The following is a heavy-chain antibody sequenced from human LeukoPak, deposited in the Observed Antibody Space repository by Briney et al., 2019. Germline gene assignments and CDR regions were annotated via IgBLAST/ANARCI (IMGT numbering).Heavy chain of an antibody. Sequence: PSETLSLTCTVSGVSINTYFWSWIRQPPGKGLEWIGYVYYNGITNYNPSLKSRVSISLDTSKNQFSLRLSSVTAAETAVYYCAGQSGGTMFHWGQGTLVTVSS. CDR2: VYYNGIT. CDR1: GVSINTYF. D-gene: IGHD1/OR15-1a*01. J-gene: IGHJ4*02. CDR3: AGQSGGTMFH. V-gene: IGHV4-59*01.